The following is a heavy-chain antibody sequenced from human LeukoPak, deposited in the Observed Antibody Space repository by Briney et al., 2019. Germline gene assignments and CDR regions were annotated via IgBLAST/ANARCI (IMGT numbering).Heavy chain of an antibody. Sequence: PGGSLRLSCAASGFTFSSYSMNWVRQAPGKGLEWVSGISGLGASTYYADSVKGRFAISRDNSKNTLFLQMNSLRAEDTAVYYCAKDADVGSPPNWFDPWGQGTLVTVSS. CDR1: GFTFSSYS. J-gene: IGHJ5*02. CDR3: AKDADVGSPPNWFDP. D-gene: IGHD1-26*01. CDR2: ISGLGAST. V-gene: IGHV3-23*01.